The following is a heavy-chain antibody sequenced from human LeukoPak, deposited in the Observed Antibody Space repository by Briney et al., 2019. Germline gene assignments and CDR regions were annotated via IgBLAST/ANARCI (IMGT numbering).Heavy chain of an antibody. CDR3: ARAKTYYYDSSGYYKVSLFDY. CDR2: IYYSGST. J-gene: IGHJ4*02. CDR1: GGSISSYY. V-gene: IGHV4-59*01. Sequence: PSETLSLTCTVSGGSISSYYWSWIRQPPGKGLEWIGYIYYSGSTNYNPSLKSRVTISVDTSKNQFSLKLSSVTAADTAVYYCARAKTYYYDSSGYYKVSLFDYWGQGTLVTVSS. D-gene: IGHD3-22*01.